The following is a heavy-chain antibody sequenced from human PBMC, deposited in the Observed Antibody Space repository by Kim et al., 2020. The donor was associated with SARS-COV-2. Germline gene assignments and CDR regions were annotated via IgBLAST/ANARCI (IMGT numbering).Heavy chain of an antibody. CDR1: GGSVSSGSYY. D-gene: IGHD3-10*01. CDR3: AREFYGSGSYSAFDI. J-gene: IGHJ3*02. Sequence: SETLSLTCTVSGGSVSSGSYYWSWIRQPPGKGLEWIGYIYYSVSTNYNPSLKSRVTISVDTSKNQFSLKLSSVTAADTAVYYCAREFYGSGSYSAFDIWGQGTMVTVSS. CDR2: IYYSVST. V-gene: IGHV4-61*01.